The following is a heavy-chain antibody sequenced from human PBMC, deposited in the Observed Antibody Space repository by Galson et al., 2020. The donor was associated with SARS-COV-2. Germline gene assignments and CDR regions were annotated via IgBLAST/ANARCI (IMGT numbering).Heavy chain of an antibody. CDR1: GGSISSSDYY. J-gene: IGHJ2*01. CDR3: AREYDGSASIDYDVNSASRYFDL. V-gene: IGHV4-30-4*08. Sequence: SETLSLTCIVSGGSISSSDYYWTWIRQPPGKGLEWIGYISYSGTTFYNPSLKSRLTISADTSKKQFSLRLTSVTATATAVYFCAREYDGSASIDYDVNSASRYFDLWGRGTLVTVSS. D-gene: IGHD3-3*01. CDR2: ISYSGTT.